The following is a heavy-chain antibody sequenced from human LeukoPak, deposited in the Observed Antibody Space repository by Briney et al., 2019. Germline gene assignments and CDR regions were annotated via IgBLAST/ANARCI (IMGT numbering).Heavy chain of an antibody. D-gene: IGHD6-19*01. Sequence: GGSLRLSSAASGFTFSSYSMNWVRQAPGKGLEWVSYISSSSSTIYYADSVKGRFTISRDNSKNSLYLQMNSLRAEDTAVYYCARDQRYSSGWYYFDYWGQGTLVTVSS. J-gene: IGHJ4*02. CDR1: GFTFSSYS. V-gene: IGHV3-48*04. CDR3: ARDQRYSSGWYYFDY. CDR2: ISSSSSTI.